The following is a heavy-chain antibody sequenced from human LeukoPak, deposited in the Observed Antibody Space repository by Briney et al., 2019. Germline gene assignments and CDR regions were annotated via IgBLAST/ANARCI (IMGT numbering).Heavy chain of an antibody. Sequence: ASVKVSCKASGYTFTTYYMHWVRQAPGQGLEWMGIINPNGGSTSYAQNRVTMTRDTSTSTFYMELSSLKSEDTAVYYCARASNYGSGNYHLDYWGQGTLVTVTS. D-gene: IGHD3-10*01. CDR2: INPNGGST. J-gene: IGHJ4*02. CDR1: GYTFTTYY. V-gene: IGHV1-46*01. CDR3: ARASNYGSGNYHLDY.